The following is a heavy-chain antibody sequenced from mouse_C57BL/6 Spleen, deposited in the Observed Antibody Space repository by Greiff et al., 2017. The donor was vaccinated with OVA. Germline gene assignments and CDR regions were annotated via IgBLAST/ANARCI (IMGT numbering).Heavy chain of an antibody. CDR3: ARPPLTTVVGEYFDV. D-gene: IGHD1-1*01. Sequence: VQGVESGGGLVKPGGSLKLSCAASGFTFSSYTMSWVRQTPEKRLEWVATISGGGGNTYYPDSVKGRFTISRDNAKNTLYLQMSSLRSEDTALYYCARPPLTTVVGEYFDVWGTGTTVTVSS. V-gene: IGHV5-9*04. J-gene: IGHJ1*03. CDR1: GFTFSSYT. CDR2: ISGGGGNT.